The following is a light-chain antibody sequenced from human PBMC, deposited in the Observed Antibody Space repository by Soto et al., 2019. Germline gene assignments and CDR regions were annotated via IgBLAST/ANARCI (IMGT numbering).Light chain of an antibody. CDR3: NSYAGSNTLYV. Sequence: QSALTQPPSASGSPGQSVTISCTGTSSDVGGYNYGSWYQQHPGKAPKLMIYEVSKRPSGVPDRFSGSKSGNTASLTVSGLRAEDEADYCNSYAGSNTLYVFGTGTKVTVL. CDR2: EVS. J-gene: IGLJ1*01. V-gene: IGLV2-8*01. CDR1: SSDVGGYNY.